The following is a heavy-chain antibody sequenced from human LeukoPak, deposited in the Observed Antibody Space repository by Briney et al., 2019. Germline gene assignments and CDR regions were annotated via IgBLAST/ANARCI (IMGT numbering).Heavy chain of an antibody. J-gene: IGHJ4*02. D-gene: IGHD1-26*01. CDR1: GYSFTSYW. V-gene: IGHV5-51*01. CDR3: ARHDSGSYGGFDY. CDR2: IYPIASDT. Sequence: GESLQISCKGSGYSFTSYWIGWARQMPGKGLEWMGIIYPIASDTRYSPSLQGQVTISADKSISTAYLQWSSLKASDTAMYYCARHDSGSYGGFDYWGQGTRVTLST.